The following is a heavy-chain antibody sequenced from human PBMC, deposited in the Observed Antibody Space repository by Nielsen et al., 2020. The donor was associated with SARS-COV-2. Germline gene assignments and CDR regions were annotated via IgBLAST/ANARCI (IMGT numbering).Heavy chain of an antibody. J-gene: IGHJ6*03. Sequence: SETLSLTCAVYGGSFSGYYWSWIRQPPGKGLEWIGEINHSGSTNYNPSLKSRVTISVDTSKNQFSLKLSSVTAADTAVYYCARAYYDFWSGYLLAYYYMDVWGKGTTVTVFS. CDR1: GGSFSGYY. CDR2: INHSGST. D-gene: IGHD3-3*01. CDR3: ARAYYDFWSGYLLAYYYMDV. V-gene: IGHV4-34*01.